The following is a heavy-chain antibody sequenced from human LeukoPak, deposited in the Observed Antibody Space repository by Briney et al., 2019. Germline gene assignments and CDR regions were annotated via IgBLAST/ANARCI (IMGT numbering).Heavy chain of an antibody. V-gene: IGHV4-59*08. CDR2: IYYSGST. Sequence: SETLSLTCTVSGGSISSYYWSWIRQPPGKRLEWIGYIYYSGSTNYNPSLKSRVTISVDTSKNQFSLKLSSVAAADTAVYYCARHAWDDYGFFDYWGQGTLVTVSS. CDR1: GGSISSYY. D-gene: IGHD4-17*01. J-gene: IGHJ4*02. CDR3: ARHAWDDYGFFDY.